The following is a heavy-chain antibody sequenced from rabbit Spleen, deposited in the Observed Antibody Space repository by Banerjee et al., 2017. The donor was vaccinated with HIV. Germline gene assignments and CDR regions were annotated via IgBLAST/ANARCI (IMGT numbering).Heavy chain of an antibody. Sequence: QEQLVESGGGLVQPEGSLTLTCKASGFSFSDSDVMCWVRQAPGKGLEWIACINAATGKPVDATWAKGRFTITRNSSTTVTLRMTSLTAADRATYFCARDLVGVIGWNFYLWGPGTLVTVS. CDR2: INAATGKP. V-gene: IGHV1S45*01. J-gene: IGHJ4*01. D-gene: IGHD1-1*01. CDR1: GFSFSDSDV. CDR3: ARDLVGVIGWNFYL.